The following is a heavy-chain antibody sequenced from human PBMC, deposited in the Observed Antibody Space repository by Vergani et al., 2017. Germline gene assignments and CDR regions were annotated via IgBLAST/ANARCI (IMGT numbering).Heavy chain of an antibody. CDR2: IYYSGST. D-gene: IGHD3-10*01. J-gene: IGHJ5*02. V-gene: IGHV4-30-4*08. Sequence: QVQLQESGPGLVKPSQTLSLTCTVSGASVSSGDYYWSWIRQPPGKGLEWIGYIYYSGSTYYNPSLKSRVTISIDTSKNQFSLKLSSVTAADTAVYYCGRVADFYGLGSRLLDLWGQGILVTVSS. CDR1: GASVSSGDYY. CDR3: GRVADFYGLGSRLLDL.